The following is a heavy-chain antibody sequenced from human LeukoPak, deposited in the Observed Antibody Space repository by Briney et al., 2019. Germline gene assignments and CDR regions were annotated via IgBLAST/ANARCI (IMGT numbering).Heavy chain of an antibody. CDR1: GYTFADYF. CDR2: INANSGGT. V-gene: IGHV1-2*06. Sequence: GASVKVSCKTSGYTFADYFIHWVRQAPGQGLEWMGRINANSGGTEYEQKFQGRVTMTRDTSISTAYVEVNWLIFDDTAIYYCARDVSSTSNWEFDYWGQGTLVTVSS. D-gene: IGHD1-26*01. J-gene: IGHJ4*02. CDR3: ARDVSSTSNWEFDY.